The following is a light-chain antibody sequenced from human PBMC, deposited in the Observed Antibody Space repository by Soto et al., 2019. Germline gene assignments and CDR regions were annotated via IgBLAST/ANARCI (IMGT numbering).Light chain of an antibody. V-gene: IGKV4-1*01. Sequence: DIVMTQPPHSLALSLGERPSFNXKSSRSLLYSFNNKNYLVWYQQKPGQPPKMFLYWASTREYGGPDRFSGSGSVTDFTRTISSLQVEDVALYYGQQYYSSPVTFGQGTRLEIK. J-gene: IGKJ5*01. CDR2: WAS. CDR1: RSLLYSFNNKNY. CDR3: QQYYSSPVT.